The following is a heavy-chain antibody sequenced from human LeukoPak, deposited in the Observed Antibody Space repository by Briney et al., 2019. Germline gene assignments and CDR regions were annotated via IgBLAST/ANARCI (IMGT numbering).Heavy chain of an antibody. CDR3: ARGGVDDFWSGLDY. CDR1: GFTFDDYA. D-gene: IGHD3-3*01. CDR2: ISWNSGSI. J-gene: IGHJ4*02. Sequence: PGRSLRLSCAASGFTFDDYAMHWVRQAPGKGLEWVSGISWNSGSIGYADSVKGRFSISRDSAKNSLYLQMNSLRAEDTAVYYCARGGVDDFWSGLDYWGQGTLVTVSS. V-gene: IGHV3-9*01.